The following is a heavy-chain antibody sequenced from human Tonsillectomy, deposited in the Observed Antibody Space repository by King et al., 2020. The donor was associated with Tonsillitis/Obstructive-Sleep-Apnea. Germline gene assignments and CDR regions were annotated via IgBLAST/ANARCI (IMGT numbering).Heavy chain of an antibody. Sequence: QLQLQESGPGLVKPSETLSLTCTVSGGSISSSSYYWAWIRQPPGKGLEWIGSIYYSGSTYYNPSLKSRVTISVDTSKNQFSLKLSSVTAADTAVYYCARQGGGSYYDYWGQGTLVIVSS. J-gene: IGHJ4*02. CDR1: GGSISSSSYY. CDR2: IYYSGST. V-gene: IGHV4-39*01. CDR3: ARQGGGSYYDY. D-gene: IGHD1-26*01.